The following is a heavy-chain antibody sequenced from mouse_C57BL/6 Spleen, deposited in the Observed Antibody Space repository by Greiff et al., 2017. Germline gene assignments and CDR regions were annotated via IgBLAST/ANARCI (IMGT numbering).Heavy chain of an antibody. Sequence: EVQLVESEGGLVQPGSSMKLSCTASGFTFSDYYMAWVRQVPEKGLEWVANINYDGSSTYYLDSLKSRFIISRDNAKNILYLQMSSLKSEDTATYYCAREEWTYSSFAYWGQGTLVTVSA. CDR2: INYDGSST. J-gene: IGHJ3*01. D-gene: IGHD3-1*01. V-gene: IGHV5-16*01. CDR3: AREEWTYSSFAY. CDR1: GFTFSDYY.